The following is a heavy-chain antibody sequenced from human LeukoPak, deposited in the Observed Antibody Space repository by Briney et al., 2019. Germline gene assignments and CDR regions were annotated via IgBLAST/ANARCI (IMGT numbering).Heavy chain of an antibody. Sequence: GGSLRLSCAASGFTFSSYAMSWVRQAPGKGLEWVSAISGSGGSTYYADSVKGRFTISRDNSKNTLYLQMNSLRAEDTAVYYCAKDPLMELQPYYFDYWGQGTLVTVSS. CDR3: AKDPLMELQPYYFDY. J-gene: IGHJ4*02. CDR2: ISGSGGST. CDR1: GFTFSSYA. V-gene: IGHV3-23*01. D-gene: IGHD1-26*01.